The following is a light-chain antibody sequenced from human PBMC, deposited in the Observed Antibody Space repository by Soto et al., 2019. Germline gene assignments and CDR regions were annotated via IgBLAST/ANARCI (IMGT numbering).Light chain of an antibody. V-gene: IGKV1-5*03. CDR1: QTISSW. CDR3: QHYNSYSEA. Sequence: DIQMTQSPSTLSGSVGDRVTIPCRASQTISSWLAWYQQKPGKAPKLLIYKASTLKSGVPSRFSGSGSGTEFTLTISSPQPDDFATYYCQHYNSYSEAFGQGTKV. CDR2: KAS. J-gene: IGKJ1*01.